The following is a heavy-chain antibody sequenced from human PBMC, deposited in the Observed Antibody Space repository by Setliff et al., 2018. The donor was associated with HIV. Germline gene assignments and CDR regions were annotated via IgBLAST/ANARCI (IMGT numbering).Heavy chain of an antibody. J-gene: IGHJ3*02. D-gene: IGHD3-3*01. CDR2: IYPGDSDT. Sequence: GESLKISCRGSGYTFTNYWIGWVRQMPGRGLEWMGIIYPGDSDTRYSPSFEGQVTISADKSINTAYLRWSSLKASDTAIYYCAKSHGDFWSGADAFDIWGQGTMVTVS. V-gene: IGHV5-51*01. CDR3: AKSHGDFWSGADAFDI. CDR1: GYTFTNYW.